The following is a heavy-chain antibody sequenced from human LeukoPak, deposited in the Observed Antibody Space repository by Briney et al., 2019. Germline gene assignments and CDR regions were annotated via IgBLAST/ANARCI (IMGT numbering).Heavy chain of an antibody. Sequence: SETLSLTCAVSGGSISSSTWWSWVRQPPGKGLEWIGEIYHSGSTNYNPSLESRVTISVDKSKNQFSLNLNSVTAADTAVYYCARTSYYYYYMDVWGKGTTVTVSS. V-gene: IGHV4-4*02. CDR2: IYHSGST. J-gene: IGHJ6*03. CDR1: GGSISSSTW. CDR3: ARTSYYYYYMDV.